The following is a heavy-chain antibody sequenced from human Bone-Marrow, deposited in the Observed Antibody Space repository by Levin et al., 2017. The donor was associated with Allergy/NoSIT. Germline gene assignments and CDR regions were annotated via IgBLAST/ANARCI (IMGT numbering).Heavy chain of an antibody. CDR3: AREPRWRRSFYYYYYGMYV. D-gene: IGHD4-23*01. J-gene: IGHJ6*02. Sequence: LSLTCAASGFTFSSYEMNWVRQAPGKGLEWVSYISSSGTTIYYADSVKGRFTISRDNAKNSLYLQMNSLRAEDTAVYYCAREPRWRRSFYYYYYGMYVWGQGTTVTVSS. CDR1: GFTFSSYE. V-gene: IGHV3-48*03. CDR2: ISSSGTTI.